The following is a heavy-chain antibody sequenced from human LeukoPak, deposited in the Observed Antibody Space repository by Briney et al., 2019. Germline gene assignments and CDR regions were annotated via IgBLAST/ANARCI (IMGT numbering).Heavy chain of an antibody. CDR2: ISWNSGSI. Sequence: GGSLRLSCAASGFPFDDHAVLWLRQAPGRGLEWVSGISWNSGSIGYADSVKGRFTISRDNAKNSLYLQMNSLRAEDTALYYCAKEADYYDSSGYDYWGQGTLVTVSS. J-gene: IGHJ4*02. D-gene: IGHD3-22*01. CDR3: AKEADYYDSSGYDY. V-gene: IGHV3-9*01. CDR1: GFPFDDHA.